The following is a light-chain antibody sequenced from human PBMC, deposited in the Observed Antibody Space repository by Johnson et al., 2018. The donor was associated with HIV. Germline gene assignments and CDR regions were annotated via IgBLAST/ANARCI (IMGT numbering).Light chain of an antibody. CDR2: DNN. CDR1: SSNIGNNY. CDR3: GTWDSSLSIYV. V-gene: IGLV1-51*01. J-gene: IGLJ1*01. Sequence: VLTQPPSVSAAPGQKVTISCSGSSSNIGNNYVSWYQQLPGTAPKLLIYDNNKRPSGIPDRFSGSKSGTSATLGITGLQTGDEADYYCGTWDSSLSIYVFGTGTKVTVL.